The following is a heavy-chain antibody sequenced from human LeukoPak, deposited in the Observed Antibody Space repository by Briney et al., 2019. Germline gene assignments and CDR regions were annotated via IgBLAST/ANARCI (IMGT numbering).Heavy chain of an antibody. Sequence: GGSLRLSCAASGLTFSNYAMTWVRQAPGKGLEWVGRIKNKDEGEKTDYAAPVKGRFTISRDDSKATLFLQMNSLKMEDTAIYYCTTGIDYGGGYWGQGTLVSVSS. CDR3: TTGIDYGGGY. D-gene: IGHD3-16*01. V-gene: IGHV3-15*05. CDR2: IKNKDEGEKT. CDR1: GLTFSNYA. J-gene: IGHJ4*02.